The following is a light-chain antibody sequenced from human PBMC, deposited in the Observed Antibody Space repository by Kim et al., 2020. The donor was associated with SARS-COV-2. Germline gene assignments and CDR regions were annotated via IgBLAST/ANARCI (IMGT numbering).Light chain of an antibody. CDR1: QSLLHSNAYNY. CDR3: MQALETPLT. V-gene: IGKV2-28*01. CDR2: LGS. Sequence: PASISCGSSQSLLHSNAYNYVDWYLQKPGQTPQLLMYLGSIRASGVPDRFSGSGSGTDFTLEISRVEAEDVGIYYCMQALETPLTFGGGTKVDIK. J-gene: IGKJ4*01.